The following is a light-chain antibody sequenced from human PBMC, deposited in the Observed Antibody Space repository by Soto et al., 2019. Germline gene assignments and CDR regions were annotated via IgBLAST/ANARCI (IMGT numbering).Light chain of an antibody. J-gene: IGLJ1*01. V-gene: IGLV2-8*01. Sequence: QSALAQPPSASGSPGQSVTISCTGTSSDVGAYNFVSWYQQLPGKAPKLMIYEVTKRPSGVPDRFSGSKSGNTASLTVSGLQAEDEADYYCSSYAGIITIYVFGTGTKLTVL. CDR1: SSDVGAYNF. CDR3: SSYAGIITIYV. CDR2: EVT.